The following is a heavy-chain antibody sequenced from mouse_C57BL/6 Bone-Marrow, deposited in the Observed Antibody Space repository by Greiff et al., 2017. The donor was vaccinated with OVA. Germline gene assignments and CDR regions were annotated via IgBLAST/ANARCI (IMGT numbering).Heavy chain of an antibody. CDR3: TTAYYGSSYWYFDV. D-gene: IGHD1-1*01. CDR2: IDPETGGT. Sequence: QVQLKESGAELVRPGASVTLSCKASGYTFTDYEMHWVKQTPVHGLEWIGAIDPETGGTAYNQKFKGKAILTADKSSSTAYMELRSLTSEDSAVYYCTTAYYGSSYWYFDVWGTGTTVTVSS. CDR1: GYTFTDYE. V-gene: IGHV1-15*01. J-gene: IGHJ1*03.